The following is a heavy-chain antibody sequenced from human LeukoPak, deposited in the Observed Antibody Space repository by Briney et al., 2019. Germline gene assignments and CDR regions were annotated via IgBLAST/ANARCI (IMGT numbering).Heavy chain of an antibody. CDR3: TRMTAGHDY. J-gene: IGHJ4*02. V-gene: IGHV4-34*01. CDR1: GVSFDDYY. CDR2: INHSGYT. Sequence: SETLSLTCAVSGVSFDDYYWSWVRQTPGKGLEWIGEINHSGYTNDSPSLKSRVTLSIDTSRKQFSLNLRSVTVADTAIYYCTRMTAGHDYWGQGTLVTVSS. D-gene: IGHD2-21*02.